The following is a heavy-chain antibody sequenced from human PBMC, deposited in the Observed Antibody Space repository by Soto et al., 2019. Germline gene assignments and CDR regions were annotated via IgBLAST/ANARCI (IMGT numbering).Heavy chain of an antibody. Sequence: AAVKVSCKASGYTFTVYYMHWVRQAPGQGLEWMGWINPNSGGTNYAQKFQGWVTMTRDTSISTAYMELSRLRSDDTAVYYCARDCGYGDYYFDYWGQGTLVTVSS. CDR3: ARDCGYGDYYFDY. J-gene: IGHJ4*02. CDR1: GYTFTVYY. D-gene: IGHD4-17*01. V-gene: IGHV1-2*04. CDR2: INPNSGGT.